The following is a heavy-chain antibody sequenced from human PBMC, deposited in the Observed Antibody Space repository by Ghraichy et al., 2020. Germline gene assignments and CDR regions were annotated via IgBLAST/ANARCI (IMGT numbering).Heavy chain of an antibody. CDR2: IRSSGTT. CDR1: GFTVHSKY. CDR3: AREGHYSGTYNDAFDI. J-gene: IGHJ3*02. Sequence: GSLRLSCAASGFTVHSKYMSWVRQAPGKGLEWVSVIRSSGTTSHADSVKGRFTISRDDSQNTVYLQMNSLRAEDTATYYCAREGHYSGTYNDAFDIWGQGIMVTVSS. V-gene: IGHV3-66*01. D-gene: IGHD1-26*01.